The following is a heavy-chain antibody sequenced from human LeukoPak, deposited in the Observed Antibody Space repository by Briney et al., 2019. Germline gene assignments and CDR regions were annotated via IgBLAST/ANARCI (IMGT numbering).Heavy chain of an antibody. V-gene: IGHV3-23*01. J-gene: IGHJ4*02. Sequence: GGSLRLSCAASGFPFSSYAMSWVRQAPGRGLEWVSIISGSGGGTYYADSVKGRFTISGDNSKNTVYLQMNSLRAEDTAIYYCAKVKWDSSGYFDYWGQGTLVTVSS. CDR1: GFPFSSYA. CDR3: AKVKWDSSGYFDY. CDR2: ISGSGGGT. D-gene: IGHD3-22*01.